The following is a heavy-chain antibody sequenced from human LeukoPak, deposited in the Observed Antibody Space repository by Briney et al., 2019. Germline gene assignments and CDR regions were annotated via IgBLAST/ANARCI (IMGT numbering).Heavy chain of an antibody. CDR3: ARNRGGGFGYSDY. CDR1: GFTVSSNY. Sequence: GGSLRLSCAASGFTVSSNYMSWVRQAPGKGLEWVSVIYSGGSRYYADSVKGRFTISRDNSKNTLYLQMNSLRAEDTAVYYCARNRGGGFGYSDYWGQGTLVTVSS. CDR2: IYSGGSR. J-gene: IGHJ4*02. D-gene: IGHD3-22*01. V-gene: IGHV3-66*01.